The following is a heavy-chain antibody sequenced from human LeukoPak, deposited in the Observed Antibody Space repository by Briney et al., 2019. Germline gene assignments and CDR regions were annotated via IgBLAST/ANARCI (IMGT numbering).Heavy chain of an antibody. CDR1: GFTFSSYA. J-gene: IGHJ6*03. D-gene: IGHD3-3*01. Sequence: GGSLRLSCAASGFTFSSYAMSWVRQAPGKGLEWVSAISGSGGSTYYADSVKGRFTISRDNPKNTLYLQMNSLRAEDTAVYYCAKSGRDFGVVIPYYYYYYMDVWGKGTTVTVSS. CDR3: AKSGRDFGVVIPYYYYYYMDV. CDR2: ISGSGGST. V-gene: IGHV3-23*01.